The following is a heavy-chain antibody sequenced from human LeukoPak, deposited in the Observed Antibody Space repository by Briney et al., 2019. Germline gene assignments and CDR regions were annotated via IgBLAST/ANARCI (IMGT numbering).Heavy chain of an antibody. V-gene: IGHV4-39*01. CDR3: ARGYSYYYYYMDV. J-gene: IGHJ6*03. Sequence: SETLSLTCTVSGGSISSRSYYWGWIRQPPGKGLEWIGNIYYSGSTYYHPSLKSRVTISVDTSKNQFSLNLSSVTAADTAVYYCARGYSYYYYYMDVWGKGTTVTVSS. D-gene: IGHD4-11*01. CDR1: GGSISSRSYY. CDR2: IYYSGST.